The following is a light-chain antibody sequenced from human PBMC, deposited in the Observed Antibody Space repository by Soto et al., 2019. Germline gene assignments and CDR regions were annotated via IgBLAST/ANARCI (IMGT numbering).Light chain of an antibody. J-gene: IGKJ1*01. Sequence: DIQMTQSPSALSASVGDRVTITCRASQSISSWLAWYQQKPGKAPKVLIYKASNLESGVSSRFSGSGSGTEFTLTISSLQPDDFATYYCQQYNTYGTFGQGTKVEIK. CDR1: QSISSW. CDR2: KAS. V-gene: IGKV1-5*03. CDR3: QQYNTYGT.